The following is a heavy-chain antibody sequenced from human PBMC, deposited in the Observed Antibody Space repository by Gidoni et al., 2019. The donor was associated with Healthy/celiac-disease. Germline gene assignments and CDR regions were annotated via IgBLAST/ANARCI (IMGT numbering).Heavy chain of an antibody. J-gene: IGHJ4*02. CDR2: ISGSGGST. Sequence: EVQLLESGGGLVQPGGSLRLSCAASGFTFSSYAMSWVRQAQGKGLECVSAISGSGGSTYYADSVKGRFTISRDNSKNTLYLQMNSLRAEDTAVYYCAKVPDSSSSNYWGQGTLVTVSS. V-gene: IGHV3-23*01. CDR1: GFTFSSYA. D-gene: IGHD6-6*01. CDR3: AKVPDSSSSNY.